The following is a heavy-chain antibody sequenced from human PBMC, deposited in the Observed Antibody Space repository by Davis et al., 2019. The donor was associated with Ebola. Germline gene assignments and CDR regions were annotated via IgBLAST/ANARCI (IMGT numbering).Heavy chain of an antibody. D-gene: IGHD3-22*01. CDR3: ARLSSDDSSGLQ. Sequence: SETLSLTCTVSGCSISSYAWSWIRQPPGKGLEWIGYIYYSGSTNYNPSLKSRVTISVDTSKNQFSLKLGSVTAADPAVYYCARLSSDDSSGLQWGQGTLVTVSS. V-gene: IGHV4-59*08. CDR1: GCSISSYA. J-gene: IGHJ4*02. CDR2: IYYSGST.